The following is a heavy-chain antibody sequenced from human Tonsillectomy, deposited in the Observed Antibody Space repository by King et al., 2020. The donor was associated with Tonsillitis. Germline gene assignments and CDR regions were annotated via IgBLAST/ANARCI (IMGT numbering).Heavy chain of an antibody. CDR1: VFTFSRYW. Sequence: VQLVESGGGLVQPGGSRGLSCAASVFTFSRYWMTWVRQAPGKWLEWLSNIKREGSEKYYADSVKGRFAISRENAKNSLFLQLNSLRAEDTALYYCAREYHDFWSGSNDASDIWGQGTMVTVSS. CDR2: IKREGSEK. V-gene: IGHV3-7*03. J-gene: IGHJ3*02. CDR3: AREYHDFWSGSNDASDI. D-gene: IGHD3-3*01.